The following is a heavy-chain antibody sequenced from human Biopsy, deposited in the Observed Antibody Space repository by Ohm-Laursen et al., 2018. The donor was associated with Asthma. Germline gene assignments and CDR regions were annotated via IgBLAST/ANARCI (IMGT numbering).Heavy chain of an antibody. CDR1: GFTFSNYG. Sequence: SLRLSCAASGFTFSNYGMHWVRQAPGKGLEWVAGIWYGGSNKYYADSVKGRFTISRDKTKNSLYLQMNSLTVEDTAVYHCAKDERAYYGSDSKYMQPVPLGDWGQGTVVIVSA. D-gene: IGHD2-21*01. CDR3: AKDERAYYGSDSKYMQPVPLGD. J-gene: IGHJ4*02. V-gene: IGHV3-33*03. CDR2: IWYGGSNK.